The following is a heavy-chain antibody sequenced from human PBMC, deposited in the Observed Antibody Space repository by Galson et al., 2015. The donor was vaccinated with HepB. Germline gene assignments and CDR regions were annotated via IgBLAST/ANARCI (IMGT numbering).Heavy chain of an antibody. J-gene: IGHJ4*02. V-gene: IGHV4-59*01. CDR1: GGSISSDF. CDR3: ARSPENGYGVGY. CDR2: TSYSGST. Sequence: ETLSLTCTVSGGSISSDFWTWIRQSPGKGLEWIGYTSYSGSTNYIPSLKSRVTMSVDTSKNQFSLKLSSVTAADTAVSYCARSPENGYGVGYWGQGTLVTVSS. D-gene: IGHD5-18*01.